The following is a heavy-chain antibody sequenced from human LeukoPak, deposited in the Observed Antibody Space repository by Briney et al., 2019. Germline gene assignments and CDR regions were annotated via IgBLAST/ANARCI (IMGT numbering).Heavy chain of an antibody. CDR3: ARLNDGHSDY. CDR2: FYPGDSDT. Sequence: GESLKISCKGSGYTFTSYWIGWVRQMPGKGLEWMGIFYPGDSDTRYSPSFQGRITISADKSISTAYLQWGSLKASDTAMYYCARLNDGHSDYWGQGTLVTVSS. J-gene: IGHJ4*02. V-gene: IGHV5-51*01. D-gene: IGHD1-1*01. CDR1: GYTFTSYW.